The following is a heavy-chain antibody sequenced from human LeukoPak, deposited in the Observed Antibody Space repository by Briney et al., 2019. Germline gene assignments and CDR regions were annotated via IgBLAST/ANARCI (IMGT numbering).Heavy chain of an antibody. Sequence: PGGSLRLSCAASGFTFSSYAMSWVRQAPGKGLEWVSGINWNGGSTGCADSVKGRFTISRDNAKNSLYLQMNSLRAEDTALYHCAREVGATLIDYWGQGTLVTVSS. CDR3: AREVGATLIDY. V-gene: IGHV3-20*01. CDR1: GFTFSSYA. CDR2: INWNGGST. J-gene: IGHJ4*02. D-gene: IGHD1-26*01.